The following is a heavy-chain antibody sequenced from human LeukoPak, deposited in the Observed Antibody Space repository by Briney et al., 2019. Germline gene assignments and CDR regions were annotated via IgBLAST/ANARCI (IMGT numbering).Heavy chain of an antibody. CDR2: MNPNSGNT. V-gene: IGHV1-8*01. J-gene: IGHJ5*02. CDR1: GYTFTSYD. CDR3: ARHSNDYDYVSGTYWWFDP. Sequence: ASVKVSCKASGYTFTSYDINWVRQATGQGLEWMGWMNPNSGNTGYAQKFQGRVTMTRNTSISTAYMELSSLRSEDTAVYYCARHSNDYDYVSGTYWWFDPWGQGTLVTVSS. D-gene: IGHD3-16*01.